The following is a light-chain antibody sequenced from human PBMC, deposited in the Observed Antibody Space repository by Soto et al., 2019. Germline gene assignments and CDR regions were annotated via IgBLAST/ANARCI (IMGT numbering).Light chain of an antibody. V-gene: IGKV1-39*01. CDR3: QQSYSTPKT. CDR2: AAS. J-gene: IGKJ1*01. Sequence: IQLTQSPSSLSASVGDRVTITCRASQSISSYLNWYQQKPGKAPKLLIYAASSLQSGVPSRFSASGSGKDFTLTISSLQPEDFATYYCQQSYSTPKTFGQGTNVDIK. CDR1: QSISSY.